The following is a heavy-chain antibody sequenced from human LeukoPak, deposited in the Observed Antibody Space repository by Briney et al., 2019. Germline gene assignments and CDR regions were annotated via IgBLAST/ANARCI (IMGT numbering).Heavy chain of an antibody. Sequence: GGSLRLSCAASGFTFSSYAMSWVRQAPGKGLEWVSAISGSGGSTYYADSVKGRFTISRDNPKNTLYLQMNSLRAEDTAVYYCAKRAPVLLWFGELLIHNWFDPWGQGTLVTVSS. D-gene: IGHD3-10*01. CDR2: ISGSGGST. CDR3: AKRAPVLLWFGELLIHNWFDP. J-gene: IGHJ5*02. CDR1: GFTFSSYA. V-gene: IGHV3-23*01.